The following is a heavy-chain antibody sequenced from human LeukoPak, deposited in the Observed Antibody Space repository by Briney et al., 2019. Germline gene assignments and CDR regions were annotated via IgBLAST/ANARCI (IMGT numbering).Heavy chain of an antibody. V-gene: IGHV3-48*04. Sequence: GGSLRLSCAASGFTFSSYSMNWVRQAPGKGLEWVSYISISSSTIYYADSVKGRFTISRDNARNSLFLQMNSLRVEDTAVYYCARAPSGYSSSWYYFDYWGQGTLVTVSS. J-gene: IGHJ4*02. CDR3: ARAPSGYSSSWYYFDY. CDR1: GFTFSSYS. CDR2: ISISSSTI. D-gene: IGHD6-13*01.